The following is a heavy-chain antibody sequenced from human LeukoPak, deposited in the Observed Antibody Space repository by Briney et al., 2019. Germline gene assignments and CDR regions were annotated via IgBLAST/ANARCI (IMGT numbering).Heavy chain of an antibody. CDR3: ARDFKGGVKEYSSSVPLDY. V-gene: IGHV3-30*03. CDR2: ISYDGSNK. CDR1: GFTFSSYG. Sequence: PGGSLRLSCAASGFTFSSYGMHWVRQAPGKGLEWVAVISYDGSNKYYADSVKGRFTISRDNAKNSLYLQMNSLRAEDTAVYYCARDFKGGVKEYSSSVPLDYWGQGTLVTVSS. J-gene: IGHJ4*02. D-gene: IGHD6-6*01.